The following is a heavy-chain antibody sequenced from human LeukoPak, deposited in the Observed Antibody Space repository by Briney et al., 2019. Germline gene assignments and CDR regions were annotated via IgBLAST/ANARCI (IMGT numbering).Heavy chain of an antibody. D-gene: IGHD3-3*01. J-gene: IGHJ4*02. CDR2: ISAYNGNT. V-gene: IGHV1-18*01. CDR1: GYTFTSYG. Sequence: ASVKVSCKASGYTFTSYGISWVRQAPGQGLEWMGWISAYNGNTNYAQKLQGRVTMTTDTSTSTAYMELSSLRSEDTAVYYCARAPTIFGVVHFDYWGQGTLVTVSS. CDR3: ARAPTIFGVVHFDY.